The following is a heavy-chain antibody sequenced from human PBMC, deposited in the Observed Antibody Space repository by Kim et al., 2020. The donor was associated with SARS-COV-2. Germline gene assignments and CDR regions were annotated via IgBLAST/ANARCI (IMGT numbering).Heavy chain of an antibody. D-gene: IGHD1-1*01. Sequence: GGSLRLSCAASGFTFSDSPKHWVRQASGKGLEWVGRIRSKANSYATAYAASVRGRFIISRDDSKNTAYLQMNSLKTEDTAVYYCTRIPGTPFAFWDAFDIWGQGTMVTVSS. CDR1: GFTFSDSP. CDR3: TRIPGTPFAFWDAFDI. V-gene: IGHV3-73*01. J-gene: IGHJ3*02. CDR2: IRSKANSYAT.